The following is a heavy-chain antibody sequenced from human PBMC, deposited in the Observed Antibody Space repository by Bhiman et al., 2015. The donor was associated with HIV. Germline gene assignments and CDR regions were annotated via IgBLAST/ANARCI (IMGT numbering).Heavy chain of an antibody. J-gene: IGHJ3*02. CDR3: AKDQSHFYDTFLGDAYDI. Sequence: VQLVESGGGVVQPGRSLRISCAASGFTFDDYAMHWVRQAPGKGLEWVSGISWNSGNMGYADSVKGRFTISRDSAKNSLYLQMNSLRPEDTALYYCAKDQSHFYDTFLGDAYDIWGQGTMVTVSS. V-gene: IGHV3-9*01. CDR2: ISWNSGNM. D-gene: IGHD3-22*01. CDR1: GFTFDDYA.